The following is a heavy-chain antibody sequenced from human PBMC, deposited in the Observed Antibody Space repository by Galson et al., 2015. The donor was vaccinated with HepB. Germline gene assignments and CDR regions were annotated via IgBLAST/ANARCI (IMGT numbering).Heavy chain of an antibody. J-gene: IGHJ4*02. Sequence: SVKVSCKASGYSFISYGISWVRQAPGQGLEWIGWISAYNGNTNYAQKLQGRVTMTTDTSTSTAYMELRSLRSDDTAVYYCARETPKYYYGSGSYYKGSLDYWGQGTLVTVSS. CDR1: GYSFISYG. D-gene: IGHD3-10*01. CDR2: ISAYNGNT. V-gene: IGHV1-18*01. CDR3: ARETPKYYYGSGSYYKGSLDY.